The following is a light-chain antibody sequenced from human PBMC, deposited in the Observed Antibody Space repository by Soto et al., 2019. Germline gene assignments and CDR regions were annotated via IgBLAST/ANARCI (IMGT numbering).Light chain of an antibody. V-gene: IGKV1-13*02. Sequence: AIPLTQSPSSLSAAVGDRVTITCRASQDIRSALAWYQQKPGKSPDLLIYDASTLETGVPSRFSGSGSGTHFILTISGLQPDDFATYYCQQFFSDLVTFGGGTKVEIK. CDR2: DAS. J-gene: IGKJ4*01. CDR3: QQFFSDLVT. CDR1: QDIRSA.